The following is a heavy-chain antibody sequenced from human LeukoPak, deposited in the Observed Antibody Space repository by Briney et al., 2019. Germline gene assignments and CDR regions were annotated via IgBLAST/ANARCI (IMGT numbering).Heavy chain of an antibody. CDR2: IKRDGSKK. J-gene: IGHJ5*02. D-gene: IGHD2-2*02. CDR1: GFKFSDYW. CDR3: ARAVPGPGAILWFDP. Sequence: PGGSQRLSCAASGFKFSDYWMTWVRQAPGKGLEWVANIKRDGSKKSYMDSVKGRFTISRDNAKNSLYLQMNSLRADDTAVYYCARAVPGPGAILWFDPWGQGTLVTVSS. V-gene: IGHV3-7*03.